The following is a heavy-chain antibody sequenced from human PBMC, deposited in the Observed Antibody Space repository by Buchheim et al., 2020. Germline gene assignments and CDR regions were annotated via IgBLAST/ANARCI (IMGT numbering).Heavy chain of an antibody. CDR3: ANDPGPYYYDSSGLCY. D-gene: IGHD3-22*01. Sequence: EVQLLESGGGLVQPGGSLRLSCAASGFTFSSYAMSWVRQAPGKGLEWVSAISGSGGSTYYADSVKGRFTISRDNSKTTLYLQMNSLRAEDTAVYYCANDPGPYYYDSSGLCYWGQGTLVPSP. CDR1: GFTFSSYA. J-gene: IGHJ4*02. V-gene: IGHV3-23*01. CDR2: ISGSGGST.